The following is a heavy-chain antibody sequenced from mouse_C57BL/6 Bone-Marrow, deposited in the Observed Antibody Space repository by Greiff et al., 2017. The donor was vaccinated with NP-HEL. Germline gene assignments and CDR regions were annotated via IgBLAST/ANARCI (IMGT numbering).Heavy chain of an antibody. CDR3: AIYYYGSSSFAY. CDR2: ISDGGSYT. V-gene: IGHV5-4*03. Sequence: EVKLMESGGGLVKPGGSLKLSCAASGFTFSSYAMSWVRQTPEKRLEWVATISDGGSYTYYPDNVKGRFTISRDNAKNNLYLQMSHLKSEDTAMYYCAIYYYGSSSFAYWGQGTLVTVSA. J-gene: IGHJ3*01. D-gene: IGHD1-1*01. CDR1: GFTFSSYA.